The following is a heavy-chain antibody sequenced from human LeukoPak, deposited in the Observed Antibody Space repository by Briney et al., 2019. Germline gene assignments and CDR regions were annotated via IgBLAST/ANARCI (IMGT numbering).Heavy chain of an antibody. V-gene: IGHV3-66*01. CDR2: IYSGGTT. CDR3: ARDAPSSNGNGDRHYFDY. D-gene: IGHD4-17*01. CDR1: GFTVSSNY. J-gene: IGHJ4*02. Sequence: GGSLRLSCEASGFTVSSNYMSWVRQAPGKGLEWVSVIYSGGTTRYADSVKGRFTISRDNSKNTVYLQMNSLRAEDTAVYYCARDAPSSNGNGDRHYFDYWGQGTLVTVSS.